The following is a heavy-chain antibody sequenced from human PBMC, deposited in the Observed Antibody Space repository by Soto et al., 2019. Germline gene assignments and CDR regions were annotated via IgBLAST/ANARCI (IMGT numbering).Heavy chain of an antibody. CDR2: LSYDGSDK. CDR1: VFTFSSYA. Sequence: GGSLRLSCAASVFTFSSYAMHWVRQAPGKGLEWVAVLSYDGSDKYYADSVKGRFTISRDNSKNTLYLQMNSLRAEDTAVYYCARDFTRKTFEYWGQGTMVTVSS. J-gene: IGHJ4*02. CDR3: ARDFTRKTFEY. D-gene: IGHD3-16*01. V-gene: IGHV3-30-3*01.